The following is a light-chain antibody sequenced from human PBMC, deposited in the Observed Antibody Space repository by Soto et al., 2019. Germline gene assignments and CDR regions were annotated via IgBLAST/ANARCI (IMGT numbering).Light chain of an antibody. CDR2: GAS. CDR3: QQYGYSPIT. V-gene: IGKV3-20*01. Sequence: EFLLAQSPGTLSLSPGERGTRSFRASQSVGSNYLAWYQQKPGQAPRLLIYGASSRATGIADRFSGSGSGTDFTLTISRLEPEDFALYYCQQYGYSPITFGQGTRLEIK. J-gene: IGKJ5*01. CDR1: QSVGSNY.